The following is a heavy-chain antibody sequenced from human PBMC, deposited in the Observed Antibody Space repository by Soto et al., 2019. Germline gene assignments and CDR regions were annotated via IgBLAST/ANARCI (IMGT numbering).Heavy chain of an antibody. D-gene: IGHD3-10*01. J-gene: IGHJ1*01. CDR1: GFTFSSYW. Sequence: VQLVESGGGLVQPGGSLRLSCAASGFTFSSYWMHWVRQVPGKGLVWVSRINSDGSSTSYADSVKGRFTISRDNAKNTLYLQMSSLTAEDTAVYYGARGRGGGSGAFQHWGQGTLVTVSS. CDR2: INSDGSST. CDR3: ARGRGGGSGAFQH. V-gene: IGHV3-74*01.